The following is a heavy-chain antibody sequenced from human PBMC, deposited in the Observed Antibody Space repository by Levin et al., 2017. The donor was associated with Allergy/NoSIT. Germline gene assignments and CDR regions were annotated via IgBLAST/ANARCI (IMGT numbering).Heavy chain of an antibody. V-gene: IGHV1-69*13. CDR2: IIPIFGTA. J-gene: IGHJ3*02. CDR3: ARDGGIAVAGFLDI. CDR1: GGTFSSYA. D-gene: IGHD6-19*01. Sequence: SVKVSCKASGGTFSSYAISWVRQAPGQGLEWMGGIIPIFGTANYAQKFQGRVTITADESTSTAYMELSSLRSEDTAVYYCARDGGIAVAGFLDIWGQGTMVTVSS.